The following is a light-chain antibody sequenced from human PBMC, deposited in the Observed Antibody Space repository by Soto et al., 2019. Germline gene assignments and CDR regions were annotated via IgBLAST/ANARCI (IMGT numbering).Light chain of an antibody. J-gene: IGLJ1*01. CDR1: SSDVGGYIY. CDR2: EVS. V-gene: IGLV2-14*01. Sequence: QSVLTQPASVSGSPGQSITISCTGTSSDVGGYIYVSWYQHHPGKAPKLIIYEVSNRPSGVSNRFSASKSGITASLTISGLQAEDEADYYCSSYTTSSTYVFGTGTKVTVL. CDR3: SSYTTSSTYV.